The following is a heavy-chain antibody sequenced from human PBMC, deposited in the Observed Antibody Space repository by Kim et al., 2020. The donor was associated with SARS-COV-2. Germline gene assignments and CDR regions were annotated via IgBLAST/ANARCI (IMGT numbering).Heavy chain of an antibody. V-gene: IGHV3-21*01. CDR3: AKDLTDYGMDV. CDR2: INIGSDYI. J-gene: IGHJ6*02. D-gene: IGHD3-16*01. Sequence: GGSLRLSCAASGFTFSRHSMNWVRQAPGKGLEWVSFINIGSDYIYYADSVKGRFTISRDNAKNSLYLHLNSLRVEDTAVYYCAKDLTDYGMDVWGRGTAVTVSS. CDR1: GFTFSRHS.